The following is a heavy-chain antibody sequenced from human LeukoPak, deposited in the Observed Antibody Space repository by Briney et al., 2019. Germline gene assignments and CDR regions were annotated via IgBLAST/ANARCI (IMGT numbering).Heavy chain of an antibody. CDR3: ARLGYYYDSSGPPPIDY. CDR1: GYTFTSYG. J-gene: IGHJ4*02. V-gene: IGHV1-18*01. D-gene: IGHD3-22*01. CDR2: ISAYNGNT. Sequence: ASVKVSCKASGYTFTSYGISWVRQAPGQGLEWMGWISAYNGNTNYAQKLQGRVTMTTDTSTSTAYMELRSLRSDDTAVYYCARLGYYYDSSGPPPIDYWGQGTLVTVSS.